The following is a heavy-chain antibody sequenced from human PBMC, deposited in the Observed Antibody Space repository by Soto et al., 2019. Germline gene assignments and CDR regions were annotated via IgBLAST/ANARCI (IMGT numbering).Heavy chain of an antibody. Sequence: SETLSLTCTVYGGSISGSSYYWGWIRQPPGKGLEWIGSIYYSGSTYYNPSLKSRVTISVDTSKNQFSLKLSSVTAADTAVYYCARLVVHGDYRIFDYWGQGTLVNVSS. CDR3: ARLVVHGDYRIFDY. J-gene: IGHJ4*02. CDR1: GGSISGSSYY. CDR2: IYYSGST. V-gene: IGHV4-39*01. D-gene: IGHD4-17*01.